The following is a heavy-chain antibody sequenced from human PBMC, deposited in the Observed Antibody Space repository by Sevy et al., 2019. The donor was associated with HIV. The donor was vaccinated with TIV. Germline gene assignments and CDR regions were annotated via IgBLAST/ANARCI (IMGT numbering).Heavy chain of an antibody. D-gene: IGHD2-15*01. V-gene: IGHV4-39*01. CDR1: GGSISSSSYY. CDR2: IYYSGST. Sequence: SETLSLTCTVSGGSISSSSYYWGWIRQPPGKGLEWIGRIYYSGSTYYNPSLKSRVTISVDTSKNQFSLKLSSVTAADTAVYYCARRRLGSLNFDYWGQGTLVTVSS. CDR3: ARRRLGSLNFDY. J-gene: IGHJ4*02.